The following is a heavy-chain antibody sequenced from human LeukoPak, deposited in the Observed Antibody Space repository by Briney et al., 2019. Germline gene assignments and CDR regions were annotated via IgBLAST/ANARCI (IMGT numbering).Heavy chain of an antibody. J-gene: IGHJ6*03. CDR2: IIPILGIA. CDR3: AREGVVPAAISYYYMDG. CDR1: GGTFSSYT. Sequence: SVKVSCKASGGTFSSYTISWVRQAPGQGLEWMGRIIPILGIANYAQQFQGRVTITADKSTSTAYMELSSLRSEDTAVYYCAREGVVPAAISYYYMDGWGKGTTATVSS. V-gene: IGHV1-69*04. D-gene: IGHD2-2*01.